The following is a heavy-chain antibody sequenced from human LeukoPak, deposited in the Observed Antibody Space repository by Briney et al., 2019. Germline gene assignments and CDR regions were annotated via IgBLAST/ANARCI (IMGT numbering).Heavy chain of an antibody. J-gene: IGHJ4*02. V-gene: IGHV4-59*01. Sequence: PSETLSFTCTVSGGSISSYYWSWIRQPPGKGLEWIGYIYYSGSTNYNPSLKSRVTISVDTSKNQFSLKLSSVTAADTAVYYCARTFRLRPHASTYFDYWGQGTLVTVSS. CDR1: GGSISSYY. CDR2: IYYSGST. CDR3: ARTFRLRPHASTYFDY. D-gene: IGHD5-12*01.